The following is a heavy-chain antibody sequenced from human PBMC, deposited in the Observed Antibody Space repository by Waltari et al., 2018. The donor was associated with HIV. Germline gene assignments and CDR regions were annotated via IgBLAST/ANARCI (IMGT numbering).Heavy chain of an antibody. V-gene: IGHV3-7*01. CDR2: IKQDGSEK. CDR3: ASERHIAAAGTPHDLYYYYYMDV. J-gene: IGHJ6*03. CDR1: GFTFSSYW. Sequence: EVQLVESGGGLVQPGGSLRLSCAASGFTFSSYWMSWVRQAPGKGLEWVANIKQDGSEKYYVDVVKGRFAISRDNAKNSLYLQMNSLRAEDPAVYYCASERHIAAAGTPHDLYYYYYMDVWGKGTTVTVSS. D-gene: IGHD6-13*01.